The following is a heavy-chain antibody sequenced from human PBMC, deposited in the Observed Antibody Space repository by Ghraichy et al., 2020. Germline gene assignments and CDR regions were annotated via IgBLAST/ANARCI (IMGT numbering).Heavy chain of an antibody. CDR3: ATGRRGFMPSPSTIDY. J-gene: IGHJ4*02. V-gene: IGHV1-24*01. D-gene: IGHD2-8*01. Sequence: ASVKVSCKVSGYTLTELSMHWVRQAPGKGLEWMGGFDPEDGETIYAQKFQGRVTMTEDTSTDTAYMELSSLRSEDTAVYYCATGRRGFMPSPSTIDYWGQGTLVTVSS. CDR2: FDPEDGET. CDR1: GYTLTELS.